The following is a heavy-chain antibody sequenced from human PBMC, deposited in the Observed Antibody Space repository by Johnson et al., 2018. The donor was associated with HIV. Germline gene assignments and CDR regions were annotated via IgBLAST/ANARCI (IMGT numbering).Heavy chain of an antibody. CDR1: GLTVSSNY. J-gene: IGHJ3*02. D-gene: IGHD3-10*01. CDR2: IYSGGTT. Sequence: VQLVESGGGLVQPGRSLRLSCTASGLTVSSNYMSWVRQAPGKGLEWVSVIYSGGTTYHADSVKGRFTISRDNSQNTLYLQMNSLRAEDTAVYYCARDRGDMVRGGAAFDIWGKGQWSPSLQ. CDR3: ARDRGDMVRGGAAFDI. V-gene: IGHV3-53*01.